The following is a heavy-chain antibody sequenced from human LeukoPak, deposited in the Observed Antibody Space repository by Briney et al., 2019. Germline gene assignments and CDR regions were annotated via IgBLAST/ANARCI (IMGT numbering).Heavy chain of an antibody. J-gene: IGHJ5*02. D-gene: IGHD6-19*01. V-gene: IGHV1-2*02. CDR3: ARLYNSGWNNWFDP. CDR2: INPNSGGT. CDR1: GYTFTGYY. Sequence: ASVKVSCKASGYTFTGYYMHWVRQAPGQGLEWMGWINPNSGGTNYAQKFQGRVTMTRDTSISTAYMELSRLRSDDTAVYYCARLYNSGWNNWFDPWGQGTLVTVSS.